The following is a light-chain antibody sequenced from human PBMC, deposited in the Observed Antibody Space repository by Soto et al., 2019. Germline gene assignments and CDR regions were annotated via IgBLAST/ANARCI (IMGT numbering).Light chain of an antibody. CDR1: SSDVGGYNY. CDR2: DDS. Sequence: QSVLTQPASVSGSPGQSITISCTGTSSDVGGYNYVSWYQQHPGKAPKLMIYDDSNRPSGVSNRFSGSKSGNTASLTISGLQAEDEADYYCSSYTSSSTLPVFGGGTKLTVL. CDR3: SSYTSSSTLPV. J-gene: IGLJ3*02. V-gene: IGLV2-14*01.